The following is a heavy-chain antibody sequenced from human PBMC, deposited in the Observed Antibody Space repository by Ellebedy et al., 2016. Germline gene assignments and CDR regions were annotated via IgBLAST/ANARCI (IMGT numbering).Heavy chain of an antibody. CDR1: GGSISSATYY. J-gene: IGHJ6*03. D-gene: IGHD5-18*01. CDR3: AREGYNYATPYYFYYYYMDV. Sequence: SETLSLTXTVSGGSISSATYYWNWIRQPAGKGLEWIGRIYTSGGTNYNPSLKSRVTMSVDTSNNQFSLKLSSVTAADTAVYFCAREGYNYATPYYFYYYYMDVWGKGTTVTVSS. V-gene: IGHV4-61*02. CDR2: IYTSGGT.